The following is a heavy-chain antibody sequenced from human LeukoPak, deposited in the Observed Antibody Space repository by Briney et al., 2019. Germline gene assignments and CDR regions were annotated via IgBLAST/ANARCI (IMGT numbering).Heavy chain of an antibody. CDR3: ARTLDDFWSGYYSNWFDP. J-gene: IGHJ5*02. CDR1: GYTFTSYG. V-gene: IGHV1-18*01. Sequence: GESLKISCKASGYTFTSYGISWVRQAPGQGLEWMGWISAYNGNTNYAQKLQGRVTMTTDTSTSTAYMELRSLRSDDTAVYYCARTLDDFWSGYYSNWFDPWGQGTLVTVSS. D-gene: IGHD3-3*01. CDR2: ISAYNGNT.